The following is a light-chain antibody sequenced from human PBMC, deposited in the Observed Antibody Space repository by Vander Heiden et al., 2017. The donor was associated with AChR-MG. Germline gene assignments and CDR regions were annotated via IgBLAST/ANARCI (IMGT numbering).Light chain of an antibody. CDR3: QSFDIRLSAVV. V-gene: IGLV1-40*01. Sequence: QAVLTQPPSVSGAPGQRVNISCIRSTSTFGSTFDLPWYHHLPGAAPKLLICGNNNRPSGVPDRFSGSKSGTSASLAITGLQAEDEANYYCQSFDIRLSAVVFGGGTKLTVL. CDR2: GNN. J-gene: IGLJ2*01. CDR1: TSTFGSTFD.